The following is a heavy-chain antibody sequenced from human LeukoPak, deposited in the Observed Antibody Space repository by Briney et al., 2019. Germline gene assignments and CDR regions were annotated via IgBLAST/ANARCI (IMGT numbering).Heavy chain of an antibody. D-gene: IGHD3-22*01. CDR1: GFTFSSYW. CDR2: IRNDGSST. V-gene: IGHV3-74*01. Sequence: GRSLRLPCAASGFTFSSYWMHWVRQAPGKGPVWVARIRNDGSSTDYADSVKGRFTISRDNAKNTLYLQMNSLRAEDTAVYYCAREQGYYSVPGYWGQGTLVTVSS. J-gene: IGHJ4*02. CDR3: AREQGYYSVPGY.